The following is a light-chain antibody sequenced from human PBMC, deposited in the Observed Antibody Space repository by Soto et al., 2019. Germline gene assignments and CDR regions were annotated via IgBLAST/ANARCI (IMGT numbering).Light chain of an antibody. Sequence: QSALTQPPSASGSPGQSATISCTGTKSDIGVYDFVSWYQHHPGKAPRLIIYEVVQRPSGVPDRFSGSKSGNTASLTVSGLQAADEADYFCKSYAGSNTYVFGSGTKVTVL. CDR1: KSDIGVYDF. V-gene: IGLV2-8*01. CDR3: KSYAGSNTYV. CDR2: EVV. J-gene: IGLJ1*01.